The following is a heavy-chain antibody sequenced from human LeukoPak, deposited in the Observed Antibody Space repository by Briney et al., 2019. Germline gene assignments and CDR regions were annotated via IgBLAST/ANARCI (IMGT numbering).Heavy chain of an antibody. CDR2: IYYSGST. Sequence: SETLSLTCTVSGGSISSRSYYWGWIRQPPGKGLEWIGSIYYSGSTYYNPSLKSRVTISVDTSKNQFSLKLSSVTAADTAVYYCARVEVVVPAAVYFDYWGQGTLVTVSS. CDR3: ARVEVVVPAAVYFDY. V-gene: IGHV4-39*01. J-gene: IGHJ4*02. CDR1: GGSISSRSYY. D-gene: IGHD2-2*01.